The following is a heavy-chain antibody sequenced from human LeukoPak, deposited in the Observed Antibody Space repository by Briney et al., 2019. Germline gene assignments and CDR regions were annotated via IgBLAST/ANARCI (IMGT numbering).Heavy chain of an antibody. CDR3: ARHGAYTSGWWDY. Sequence: PSETLSLTCTVSGGSISSYYWSWIRQPPGKGLEWIGYSYYTGSTTYHPSLTSRVTISLDASTNQFSLKLSSVTAADTAVYYCARHGAYTSGWWDYWGQGTLVTVSS. CDR2: SYYTGST. V-gene: IGHV4-59*08. CDR1: GGSISSYY. D-gene: IGHD6-19*01. J-gene: IGHJ4*02.